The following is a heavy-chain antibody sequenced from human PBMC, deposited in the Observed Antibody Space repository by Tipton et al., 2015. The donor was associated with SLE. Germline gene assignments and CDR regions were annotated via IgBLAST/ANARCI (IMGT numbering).Heavy chain of an antibody. Sequence: TLSLTCTVSGGSIGNNYWNWIRQSAGGLEWIGRFYSDGRAALESRLNPSFESRVTMSVYPSKKQLSLTLMSVTAAVTAVYFCARTSHYSNVFGYRYFDSWGQGARVTVSS. CDR3: ARTSHYSNVFGYRYFDS. D-gene: IGHD3-16*02. CDR1: GGSIGNNY. V-gene: IGHV4-4*07. J-gene: IGHJ4*02. CDR2: FYSDGRA.